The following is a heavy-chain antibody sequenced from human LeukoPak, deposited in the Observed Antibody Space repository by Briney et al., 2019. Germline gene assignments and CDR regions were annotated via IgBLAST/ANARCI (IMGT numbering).Heavy chain of an antibody. D-gene: IGHD2-15*01. CDR3: AKDEGSGYCSGGSCYLSFDY. Sequence: TGGSLRLSCAASGFTFSSYAMNWVRQAPGRGLEWVSYIGPSGTAIYYADSVKGRFTISRDNAKNSLYLQMNSLRAEDTALYYCAKDEGSGYCSGGSCYLSFDYWGQGTLVTVSS. CDR1: GFTFSSYA. CDR2: IGPSGTAI. J-gene: IGHJ4*02. V-gene: IGHV3-48*03.